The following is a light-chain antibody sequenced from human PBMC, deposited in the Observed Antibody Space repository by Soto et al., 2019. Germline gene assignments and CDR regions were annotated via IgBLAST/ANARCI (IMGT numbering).Light chain of an antibody. CDR1: NSDVGGYNY. J-gene: IGLJ2*01. CDR2: DVR. Sequence: QSALTQPRSVSGSPGQSVAISCTGTNSDVGGYNYVSWYQQHPGKAPKLMIYDVRERPSGVPDRLSGSKSGNTASLTISGLQADDEADYYCCSYAGAYTLIFGGGTKVTVL. V-gene: IGLV2-11*01. CDR3: CSYAGAYTLI.